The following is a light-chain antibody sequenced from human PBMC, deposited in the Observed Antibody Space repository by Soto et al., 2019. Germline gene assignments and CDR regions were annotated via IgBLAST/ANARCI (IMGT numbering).Light chain of an antibody. V-gene: IGKV1-33*01. Sequence: DIQMTQSPSSLSASLLDRVTITCLASQDIKNYLNWYQQKSGKAPKLLIYDASDLETGVPSRFSGSGSGTDFTFTINSLQPEDIATYYCQQYDNLPLTFGGGTKVDIK. J-gene: IGKJ4*01. CDR2: DAS. CDR1: QDIKNY. CDR3: QQYDNLPLT.